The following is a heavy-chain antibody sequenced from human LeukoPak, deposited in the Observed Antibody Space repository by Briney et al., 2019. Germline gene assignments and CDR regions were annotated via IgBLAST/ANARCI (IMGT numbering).Heavy chain of an antibody. V-gene: IGHV3-7*03. CDR2: IKEDGSET. Sequence: GGSLRLSCAASGFIFKKYWMNWVRQVPGKGLECLANIKEDGSETYYADSVKGRFTISRDNPKNSLYLQMNSLRAEDTAVYYCASSDLYSGSYDYWGQGTLVTVSS. D-gene: IGHD1-26*01. CDR1: GFIFKKYW. J-gene: IGHJ4*02. CDR3: ASSDLYSGSYDY.